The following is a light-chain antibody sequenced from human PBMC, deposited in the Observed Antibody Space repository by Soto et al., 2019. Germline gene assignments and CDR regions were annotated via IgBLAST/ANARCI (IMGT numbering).Light chain of an antibody. CDR3: SSYTGSNTPVV. V-gene: IGLV2-14*01. CDR2: DVS. CDR1: SSDVGGYNY. J-gene: IGLJ2*01. Sequence: QSALTQPASVSWSPGQSITISCTGTSSDVGGYNYVSWYQQHPGKAPNLIIFDVSNRPSGVSNRFSGSKSGNSASLTISGLQAEDEADYYCSSYTGSNTPVVFGGGTKLTVL.